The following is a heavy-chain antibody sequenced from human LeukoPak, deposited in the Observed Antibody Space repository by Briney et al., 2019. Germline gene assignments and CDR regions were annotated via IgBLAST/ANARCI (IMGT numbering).Heavy chain of an antibody. CDR1: AYSISSGYY. Sequence: SGTPSLTFTVSAYSISSGYYWGWIRQPPREGVGGIGGIYHIGSTYYNPSLKSRVTISVDTSKNQFSLKLSSVTAADTAVYYCARSPTRIAKVFPQEIDYWGQGTLVTVSS. CDR2: IYHIGST. V-gene: IGHV4-38-2*02. CDR3: ARSPTRIAKVFPQEIDY. J-gene: IGHJ4*02. D-gene: IGHD1-26*01.